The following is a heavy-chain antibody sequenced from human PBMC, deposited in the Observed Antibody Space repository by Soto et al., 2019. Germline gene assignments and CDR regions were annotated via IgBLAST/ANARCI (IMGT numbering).Heavy chain of an antibody. V-gene: IGHV3-30*18. D-gene: IGHD2-21*02. Sequence: QVQLVESGGGAVQPGRALRLSCAASGFSFNTSGMHWVRQAPGKGLEWVAVIAFDGSQEFYGDSVRGRFTLSRDNSKNPLFLQMKSLTPEDTAVYYCANKVRVTNYLYYGMDVWGQGTTVTVSS. CDR1: GFSFNTSG. CDR3: ANKVRVTNYLYYGMDV. J-gene: IGHJ6*02. CDR2: IAFDGSQE.